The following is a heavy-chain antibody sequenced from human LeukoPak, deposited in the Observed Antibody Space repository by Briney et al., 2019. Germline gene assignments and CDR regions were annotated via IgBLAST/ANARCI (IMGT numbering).Heavy chain of an antibody. V-gene: IGHV3-48*03. D-gene: IGHD2-21*01. CDR1: GFTFSSYE. J-gene: IGHJ4*02. Sequence: GGSLRLSCAASGFTFSSYEMNGVRQAPGKGREWVSYISSSGSTIYYADSVKGRFTISRDNARNSLYLQMNSLRAEDTAVYYCASVFGERGPGYFDYWGQGTLVTVSS. CDR3: ASVFGERGPGYFDY. CDR2: ISSSGSTI.